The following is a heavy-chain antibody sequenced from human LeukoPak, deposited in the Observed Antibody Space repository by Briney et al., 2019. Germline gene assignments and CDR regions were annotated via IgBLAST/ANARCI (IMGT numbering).Heavy chain of an antibody. CDR3: ARDWSTFDY. Sequence: GGSLRLSCAASGFTFSNYWMSGVRQAPGKGLEWVANIKRDGSEKYYVDSVKGRFSISRDNAKNSLYLQMNSLRAEDTAVYYCARDWSTFDYWGQGTLVTVSS. J-gene: IGHJ4*02. CDR1: GFTFSNYW. CDR2: IKRDGSEK. V-gene: IGHV3-7*05.